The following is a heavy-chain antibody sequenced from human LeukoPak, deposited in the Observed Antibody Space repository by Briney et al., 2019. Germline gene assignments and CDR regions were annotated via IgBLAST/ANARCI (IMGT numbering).Heavy chain of an antibody. Sequence: PSETLSLTCTVSGGSISSYYWSWIRQPAGKELEWIGRIYISGRTNYNPSLKSRVTMSVDTSKNQFSLKLSSVTAADTAVYYCARDLTTVVTPCLLRSFDIWGQGTMVTVSS. D-gene: IGHD4-23*01. CDR1: GGSISSYY. V-gene: IGHV4-4*07. CDR2: IYISGRT. J-gene: IGHJ3*02. CDR3: ARDLTTVVTPCLLRSFDI.